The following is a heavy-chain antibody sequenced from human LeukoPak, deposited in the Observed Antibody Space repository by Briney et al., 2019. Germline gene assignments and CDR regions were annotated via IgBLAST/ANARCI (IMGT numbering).Heavy chain of an antibody. Sequence: GGSLRLSCTASGFTFGDYAMSWVRQAPGKGPEWVANMKQDGSEIYYVDSVKGRFTISRDNAKNSVYLEMNNLRAEDTAVYYCARDKIVGPTTLDYWGQGTLVTVSS. CDR2: MKQDGSEI. CDR1: GFTFGDYA. D-gene: IGHD1-26*01. CDR3: ARDKIVGPTTLDY. J-gene: IGHJ4*02. V-gene: IGHV3-7*01.